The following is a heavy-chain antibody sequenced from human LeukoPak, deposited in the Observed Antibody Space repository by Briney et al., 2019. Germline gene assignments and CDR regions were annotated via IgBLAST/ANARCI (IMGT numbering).Heavy chain of an antibody. J-gene: IGHJ4*02. Sequence: TGGSLRLSCTAPGFTFGDYALSWFRQAPGKGLEWLSFIRSKDHGGTTEYAASVKGRFTISRDDSNSIAYLQMNSLIIEDTAVYFCTRDPHYYHGNPHDFWGQGTRVTVSS. CDR1: GFTFGDYA. V-gene: IGHV3-49*03. D-gene: IGHD4-23*01. CDR2: IRSKDHGGTT. CDR3: TRDPHYYHGNPHDF.